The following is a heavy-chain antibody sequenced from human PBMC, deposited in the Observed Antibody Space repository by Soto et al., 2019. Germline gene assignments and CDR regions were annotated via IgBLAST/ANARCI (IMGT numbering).Heavy chain of an antibody. CDR3: XXXSDPYSNYVGYFDY. J-gene: IGHJ4*02. D-gene: IGHD4-4*01. CDR1: GFTFSSYA. Sequence: EVQLLESGGGLVQPGGSLRLSCAASGFTFSSYAMSWVRQAPGKGLEWVSAISGSGISTYYADSVKGRFTISRDNSKNTLYLQMNRLRAEDTAVYYXXXXSDPYSNYVGYFDYWGQGTLVTVSS. V-gene: IGHV3-23*01. CDR2: ISGSGIST.